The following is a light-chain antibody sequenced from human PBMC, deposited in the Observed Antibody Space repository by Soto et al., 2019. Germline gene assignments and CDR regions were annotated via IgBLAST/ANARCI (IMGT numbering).Light chain of an antibody. V-gene: IGLV4-69*01. Sequence: QLVLTQSPSASASLGASVKLTCTLSSGHSSYAIAWHQQQPEKGPRYLMKLNSDGSHSKGDGIPDRFSGSSSGAERYLTICSLQSEDEADYYCQTGGTGIEVFGGGTKLTVL. CDR1: SGHSSYA. CDR2: LNSDGSH. J-gene: IGLJ3*02. CDR3: QTGGTGIEV.